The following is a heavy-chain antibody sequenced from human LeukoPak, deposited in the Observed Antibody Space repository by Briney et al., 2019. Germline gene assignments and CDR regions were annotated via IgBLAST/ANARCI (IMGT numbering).Heavy chain of an antibody. D-gene: IGHD6-13*01. Sequence: ASVKVSCKASGYTFTGYYMHWVRQAPGQGLEWMGWINPNSGGTNYAQKFQGRVTITADKSTSTAYMELSSLRSEDTAVYYCARVKVDSSSWYPGSYYYYYYMDVWGKGTTVTVSS. J-gene: IGHJ6*03. CDR1: GYTFTGYY. V-gene: IGHV1-2*02. CDR3: ARVKVDSSSWYPGSYYYYYYMDV. CDR2: INPNSGGT.